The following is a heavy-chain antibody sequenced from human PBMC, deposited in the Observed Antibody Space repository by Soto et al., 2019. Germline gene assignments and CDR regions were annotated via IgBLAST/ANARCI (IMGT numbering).Heavy chain of an antibody. J-gene: IGHJ4*02. D-gene: IGHD2-2*01. V-gene: IGHV1-8*01. CDR1: GYTFTSYD. CDR3: ARMIPYCSSTSCYL. Sequence: ASVKVSCKASGYTFTSYDSNWVRQATGQGLEWMGWMNPNSGNTGYAQKFQGRVTMTRNTSISTAYMELSSLRSEDTAVYYCARMIPYCSSTSCYLWGQGTLVTVSS. CDR2: MNPNSGNT.